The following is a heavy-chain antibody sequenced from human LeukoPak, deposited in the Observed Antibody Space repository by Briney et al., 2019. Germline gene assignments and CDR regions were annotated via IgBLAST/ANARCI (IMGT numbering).Heavy chain of an antibody. D-gene: IGHD6-13*01. CDR2: IYPDDSDT. CDR3: ARHALGLAAAVPLLYGMDV. Sequence: GESLKVSCKASGYTFTTTYWIGWVRQMPGKGLEWVGLIYPDDSDTRYSPSFQGQVTISADKSISTAYLQWNSLKASDTAMYYCARHALGLAAAVPLLYGMDVWGQGTTVTVSS. CDR1: GYTFTTTYW. V-gene: IGHV5-51*01. J-gene: IGHJ6*02.